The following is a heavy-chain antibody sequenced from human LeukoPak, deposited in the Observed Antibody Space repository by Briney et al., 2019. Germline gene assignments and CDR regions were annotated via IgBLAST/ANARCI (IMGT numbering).Heavy chain of an antibody. CDR3: ARMGFVVVPAAPRSYYYGMDV. D-gene: IGHD2-2*01. CDR1: GFTFSSYA. V-gene: IGHV3-30-3*01. CDR2: ISYDGSNK. Sequence: GGSLRLSCAASGFTFSSYAMHWVRQAPGKGLEWVAVISYDGSNKYYADSVKGRFTISRDNSKNTLYLQMNSLRVEDTAVYYCARMGFVVVPAAPRSYYYGMDVWGQGTTVTVSS. J-gene: IGHJ6*02.